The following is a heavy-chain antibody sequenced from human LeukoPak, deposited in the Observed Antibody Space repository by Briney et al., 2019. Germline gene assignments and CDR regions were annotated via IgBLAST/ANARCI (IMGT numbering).Heavy chain of an antibody. D-gene: IGHD2-21*02. CDR3: ARDGGDPVVVTATFDY. Sequence: ASVKVSCKASGYTFTSYGISWVRQAPGQGLEWMGWISAYNGSTNYAQKLQGRVTMTTDTSTSTAYMELRSLRSDDTAVYYCARDGGDPVVVTATFDYWGQGTLVTVSS. CDR1: GYTFTSYG. J-gene: IGHJ4*02. CDR2: ISAYNGST. V-gene: IGHV1-18*01.